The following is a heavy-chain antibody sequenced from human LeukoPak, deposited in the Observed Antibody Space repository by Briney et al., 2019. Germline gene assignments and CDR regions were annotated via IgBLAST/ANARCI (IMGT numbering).Heavy chain of an antibody. CDR1: VGSISSGGYY. D-gene: IGHD3-9*01. J-gene: IGHJ5*02. Sequence: SEGQSVTSTVSVGSISSGGYYWSWIRQHPGKCLEWIVYIDDSGSTYYNPSLKSRVTISVDTSKNQFSLKRSSVTAATTPVYYCARDRRYYDILTGTNTGGWFDPWGQGTPVTVSS. CDR2: IDDSGST. CDR3: ARDRRYYDILTGTNTGGWFDP. V-gene: IGHV4-31*03.